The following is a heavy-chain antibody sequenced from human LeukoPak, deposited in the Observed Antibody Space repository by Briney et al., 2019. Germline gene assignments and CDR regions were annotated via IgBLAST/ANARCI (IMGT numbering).Heavy chain of an antibody. Sequence: GGSLRLSCAASGFTFSSYSMNWVRQAPGKGLEWVSYITTSSSYMFYADSVRGRFTISRDNAENSLYLQMNSLRDEDTAVYYCARDPYSGGYGAYYYYYMDVWGKGTTVTVSS. D-gene: IGHD6-19*01. CDR3: ARDPYSGGYGAYYYYYMDV. V-gene: IGHV3-21*05. J-gene: IGHJ6*03. CDR1: GFTFSSYS. CDR2: ITTSSSYM.